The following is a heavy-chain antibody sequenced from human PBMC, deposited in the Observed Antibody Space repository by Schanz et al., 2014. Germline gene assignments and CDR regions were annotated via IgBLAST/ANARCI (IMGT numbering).Heavy chain of an antibody. J-gene: IGHJ6*02. CDR1: GFTFTTNA. D-gene: IGHD6-13*01. CDR2: ISGNGGST. V-gene: IGHV3-23*04. CDR3: AKDLGPHSSSWYSYYYYGMDV. Sequence: EVQLVESGGGLVQPGGSLRLSCAASGFTFTTNAMSWVRQPPGKGLEWVSAISGNGGSTYFADSVKGRFTISRDNSDNTLFLQMNSLRAEDTAVYYCAKDLGPHSSSWYSYYYYGMDVWGQGTTVTVSS.